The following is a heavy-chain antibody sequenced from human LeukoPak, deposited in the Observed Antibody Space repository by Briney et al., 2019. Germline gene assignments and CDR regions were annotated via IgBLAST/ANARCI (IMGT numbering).Heavy chain of an antibody. CDR1: GFTFSSYS. V-gene: IGHV3-48*01. D-gene: IGHD3-10*01. J-gene: IGHJ4*02. CDR3: AKGVLPTGFDY. Sequence: PGGSLRLSCAASGFTFSSYSMNWVRQAPGKGLEWVSYISSSSSTIYYADSVKGRFTVSRDNSKNTLYVQMNSLRAEDTAIYYCAKGVLPTGFDYWGQGTLVTVSS. CDR2: ISSSSSTI.